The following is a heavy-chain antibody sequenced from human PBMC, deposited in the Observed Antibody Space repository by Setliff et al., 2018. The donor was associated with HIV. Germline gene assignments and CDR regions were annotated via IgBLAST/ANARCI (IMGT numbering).Heavy chain of an antibody. J-gene: IGHJ4*02. Sequence: GASVKVSCKASGYTFSSYDINWVRQATGQGLEWMGWMSPINGNVGYAPKFRGRVIMTRNTSIGTAYMELSSLTSEDTAVYYCARDYSSYWYYLDSWGQGSLVTVSS. V-gene: IGHV1-8*02. CDR2: MSPINGNV. CDR1: GYTFSSYD. D-gene: IGHD6-13*01. CDR3: ARDYSSYWYYLDS.